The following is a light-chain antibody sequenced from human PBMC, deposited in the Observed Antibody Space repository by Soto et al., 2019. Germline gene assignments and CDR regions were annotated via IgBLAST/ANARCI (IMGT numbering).Light chain of an antibody. Sequence: QSVLTQPASVSGSPGQSITISCTGTSSDVGGHNYVSWYQQHPGKAPKLMIYEVSNRPSGVSNRFSGSKSGNTASLTISGLQAEDEADYYCSSYTSSSTIFGGGTQLTVL. CDR3: SSYTSSSTI. CDR1: SSDVGGHNY. J-gene: IGLJ2*01. V-gene: IGLV2-14*01. CDR2: EVS.